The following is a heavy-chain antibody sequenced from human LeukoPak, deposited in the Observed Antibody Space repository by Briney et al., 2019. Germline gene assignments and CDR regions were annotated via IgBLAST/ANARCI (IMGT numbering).Heavy chain of an antibody. V-gene: IGHV3-53*01. Sequence: GGSLRLSCAASGLTVSNNYMSWVRQAPGKGLEWVSVIYSDGSTYYADSVKGRFTISRDNSKNTLYLQMNSLRAEDTAVYYCAKVKEVGFDYWGQGTLVTVSS. J-gene: IGHJ4*02. CDR3: AKVKEVGFDY. CDR2: IYSDGST. D-gene: IGHD1-26*01. CDR1: GLTVSNNY.